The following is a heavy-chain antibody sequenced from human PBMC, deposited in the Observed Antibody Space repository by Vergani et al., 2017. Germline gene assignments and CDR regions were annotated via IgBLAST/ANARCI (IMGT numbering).Heavy chain of an antibody. Sequence: EVQLVESGGGLDKPGGSLRLSCAASGFTFSNAWMSWVRQAPGKGLEWVGRIKSKTDGRTTDYAAPVKGRVTISRDDSKNTLYLQMNSLKTEDSAVYYCTTAPDITMVRGVIGDYGMDVWGQGP. CDR1: GFTFSNAW. CDR2: IKSKTDGRTT. V-gene: IGHV3-15*01. J-gene: IGHJ6*02. D-gene: IGHD3-10*01. CDR3: TTAPDITMVRGVIGDYGMDV.